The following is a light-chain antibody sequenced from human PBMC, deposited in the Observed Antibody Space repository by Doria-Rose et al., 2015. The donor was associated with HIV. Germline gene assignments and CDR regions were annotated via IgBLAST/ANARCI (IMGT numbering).Light chain of an antibody. CDR3: RQYYDTPS. Sequence: DIQMTQSPESLGMSLGERATLNCKSNQSLLYTSKNYLAWYQQKPGQPPKLLIYWASTRQSGVLARVSGSGSGPDFTLSISSLEAEDVAVYYCRQYYDTPSFGPGTAVDIK. J-gene: IGKJ3*01. CDR2: WAS. V-gene: IGKV4-1*01. CDR1: QSLLYTSKNY.